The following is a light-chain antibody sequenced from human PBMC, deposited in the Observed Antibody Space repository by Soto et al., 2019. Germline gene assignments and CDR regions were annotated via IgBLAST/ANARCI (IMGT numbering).Light chain of an antibody. CDR1: SSDVGGYNY. V-gene: IGLV2-11*01. Sequence: QSALTQPRSVSGSPGQSVTISCTGTSSDVGGYNYVSWYQQHPGKAPKLMIYDVSKRPSGVPDRLSGSKSGNTASLTISGLQAEDEADYYCCSYAGSYISYVFGTGTKVTVL. CDR3: CSYAGSYISYV. CDR2: DVS. J-gene: IGLJ1*01.